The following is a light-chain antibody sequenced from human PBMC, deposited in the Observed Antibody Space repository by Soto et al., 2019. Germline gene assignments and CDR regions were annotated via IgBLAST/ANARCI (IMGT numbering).Light chain of an antibody. J-gene: IGLJ2*01. CDR3: SSYTSSSTDVV. CDR2: QVT. CDR1: SSDVGGYNY. Sequence: QSALTQPASVYGSPGQSITISCTGTSSDVGGYNYVSWYQHHPGKAPQLMIFQVTNRPSGVSNRFSGGKSGNTASLTISGLQAEDEADYYCSSYTSSSTDVVFGGGTKLTVL. V-gene: IGLV2-14*01.